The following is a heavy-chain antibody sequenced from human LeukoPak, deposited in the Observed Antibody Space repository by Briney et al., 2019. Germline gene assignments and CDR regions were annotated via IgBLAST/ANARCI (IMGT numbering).Heavy chain of an antibody. V-gene: IGHV4-34*01. Sequence: PSETLSLTCAVYGGSFSGYYWSGIRQPPGKGLEWIGEINHSGSTNYNPSLKSRVTISVDTSKNQFSLKLSSVTAADTAVYYCARDLGLKFPFDYWGQGTLVTVSS. J-gene: IGHJ4*02. CDR1: GGSFSGYY. CDR3: ARDLGLKFPFDY. CDR2: INHSGST.